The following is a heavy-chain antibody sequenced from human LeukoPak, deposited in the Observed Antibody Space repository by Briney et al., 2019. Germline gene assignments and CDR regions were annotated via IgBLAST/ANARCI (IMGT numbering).Heavy chain of an antibody. CDR3: AREATISLGGRGVDY. CDR2: INPNSGGT. CDR1: GYTFTSYY. Sequence: ASVKVSCKASGYTFTSYYMHWVRQAPGQGLEWMGWINPNSGGTNYAQKFQGRVTMTRDTSISTAYMELSRLRSDDTAVYYCAREATISLGGRGVDYWGQGTLVTVSS. D-gene: IGHD3-9*01. V-gene: IGHV1-2*02. J-gene: IGHJ4*02.